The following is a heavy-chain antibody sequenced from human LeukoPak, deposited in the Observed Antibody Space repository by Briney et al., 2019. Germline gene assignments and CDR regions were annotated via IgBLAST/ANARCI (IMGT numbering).Heavy chain of an antibody. CDR3: ARGPMGLPQVDY. Sequence: GGSLRLSCAASGFTFSSYAMHWVRQAPGKGLEWVAVISYDGSNKYYADSVKGRFTISRDNSKNTLYLQMNSLRAEDTAVYYCARGPMGLPQVDYWGQGTLVTVSS. J-gene: IGHJ4*02. CDR2: ISYDGSNK. V-gene: IGHV3-30-3*01. D-gene: IGHD3-16*01. CDR1: GFTFSSYA.